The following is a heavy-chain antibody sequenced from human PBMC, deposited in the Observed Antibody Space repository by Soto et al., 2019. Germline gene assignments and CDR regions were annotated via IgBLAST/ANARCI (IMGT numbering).Heavy chain of an antibody. D-gene: IGHD3-10*01. CDR1: GGTFSSYS. J-gene: IGHJ4*02. Sequence: ASVKVSCKASGGTFSSYSINWVRQAPGLGLEWMGRVNPILSMSNYAQRFQGRVTMTADKSTSTAYMELSGLGSEDTAMYYCATSYGSGYRAFDYWGQGALVTVSS. CDR3: ATSYGSGYRAFDY. V-gene: IGHV1-69*02. CDR2: VNPILSMS.